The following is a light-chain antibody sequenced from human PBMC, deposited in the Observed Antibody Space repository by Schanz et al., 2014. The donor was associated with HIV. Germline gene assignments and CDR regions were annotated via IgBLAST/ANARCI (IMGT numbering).Light chain of an antibody. CDR1: SSNIGSVYD. CDR2: GNN. Sequence: QSVLTQPPSVSGAPGQGVTISCAGSSSNIGSVYDVHWYQQLPGMAPKLLISGNNNRPSGVPDRFSASKSGTSASLAIAGLQAEDEAEYYCQCYDSSLSGSVFGGGTKLTVL. CDR3: QCYDSSLSGSV. J-gene: IGLJ3*02. V-gene: IGLV1-40*01.